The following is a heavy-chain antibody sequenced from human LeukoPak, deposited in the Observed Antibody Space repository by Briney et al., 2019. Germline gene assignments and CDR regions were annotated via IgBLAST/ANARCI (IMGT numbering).Heavy chain of an antibody. CDR3: ARDQGYCSGGSCPPHGFDY. J-gene: IGHJ4*02. CDR2: INPNSGGT. Sequence: EASVKVSCKASGYTFTGYYMHWVRQAPGQGLEWMGWINPNSGGTNYAQKFQGRVTMTRDTSISTAYMELSRLRSDDTAVYYCARDQGYCSGGSCPPHGFDYWGQGTLVTVSS. D-gene: IGHD2-15*01. CDR1: GYTFTGYY. V-gene: IGHV1-2*02.